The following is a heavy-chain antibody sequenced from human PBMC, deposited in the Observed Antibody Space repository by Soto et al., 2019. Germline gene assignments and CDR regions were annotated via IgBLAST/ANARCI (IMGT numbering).Heavy chain of an antibody. J-gene: IGHJ4*02. Sequence: SGPTLVNPTQTLTLTCTFSGFSLSTSGVGVGWIRQPPGKALEWLALIYWDGDKRYSPSLKSRLTITKDTSKNQVVLTMTNMDPVDTATYYCAHFNDYIWGSPFDYWGQGALVTVSS. CDR2: IYWDGDK. CDR1: GFSLSTSGVG. CDR3: AHFNDYIWGSPFDY. V-gene: IGHV2-5*02. D-gene: IGHD3-16*01.